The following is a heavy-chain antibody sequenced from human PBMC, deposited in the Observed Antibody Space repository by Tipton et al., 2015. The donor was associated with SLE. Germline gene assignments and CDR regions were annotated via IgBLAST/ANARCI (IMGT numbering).Heavy chain of an antibody. CDR3: ARGYWYFDL. CDR1: GGSISSSNW. V-gene: IGHV4-4*02. J-gene: IGHJ2*01. CDR2: INHSGST. Sequence: TLSLTCTVSGGSISSSNWWSWVRQPPGKGLEWIGEINHSGSTNYNPSLKSRVTISVDTSKNQFSLKLSSVTAADTAVYYCARGYWYFDLWGRGTLVTVSS.